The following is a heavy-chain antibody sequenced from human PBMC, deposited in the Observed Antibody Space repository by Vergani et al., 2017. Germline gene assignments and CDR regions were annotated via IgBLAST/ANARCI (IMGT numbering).Heavy chain of an antibody. D-gene: IGHD2-2*01. J-gene: IGHJ4*02. CDR3: AREGTGYCSSTSCPIYS. CDR1: GGSISSGDYY. CDR2: IYYSGST. V-gene: IGHV4-30-4*08. Sequence: QVQLQESGPGLVKPSQTLSLTCTVSGGSISSGDYYWSWIRPPPGKGLEWIGYIYYSGSTYYNPSLKRRVTLSVDTSKNQFSLKLGSVTAADTAVYYCAREGTGYCSSTSCPIYSWGQGRLVTVSS.